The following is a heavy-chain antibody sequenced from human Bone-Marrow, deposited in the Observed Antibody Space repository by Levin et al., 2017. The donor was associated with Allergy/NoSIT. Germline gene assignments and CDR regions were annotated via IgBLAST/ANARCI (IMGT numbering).Heavy chain of an antibody. CDR1: GFTFSDHG. V-gene: IGHV3-30*03. CDR2: FSYDGNNE. CDR3: ARTGGKHRHDFDS. D-gene: IGHD1-1*01. Sequence: GESLKISCVGSGFTFSDHGIHWVRQAPGKGLEWVSVFSYDGNNEYYADSVKGRFTMSRDNSKNTVYLQINTLRPEDTAVYYCARTGGKHRHDFDSWGQGILVTVSS. J-gene: IGHJ4*02.